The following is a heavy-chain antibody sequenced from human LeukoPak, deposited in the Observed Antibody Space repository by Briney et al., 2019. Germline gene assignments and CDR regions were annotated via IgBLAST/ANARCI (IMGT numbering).Heavy chain of an antibody. Sequence: GSLRLSCAASGFTFSSYEMNWVRQAPGKGLEWVSYISSSGSTIYYADSVKGRFTISRDNAKNSLYLQMNSLRAEDTAVYYCARARWLVGATLYWGQGTLVTVSS. CDR3: ARARWLVGATLY. J-gene: IGHJ4*02. CDR2: ISSSGSTI. V-gene: IGHV3-48*03. D-gene: IGHD1-26*01. CDR1: GFTFSSYE.